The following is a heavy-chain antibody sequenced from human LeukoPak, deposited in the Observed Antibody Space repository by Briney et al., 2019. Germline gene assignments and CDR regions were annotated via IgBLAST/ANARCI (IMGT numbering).Heavy chain of an antibody. CDR1: GASISSSSYY. J-gene: IGHJ4*02. CDR2: ISYSGTT. V-gene: IGHV4-39*01. Sequence: PSETLSLTCTVSGASISSSSYYWGWIRQPQGKGLEWIGSISYSGTTYYNPSLKSRLTISVDTSKNQFSLKVTSVTAADTAMYYCARRVDTNMPEDYWGQGTLVTVSS. CDR3: ARRVDTNMPEDY. D-gene: IGHD5-18*01.